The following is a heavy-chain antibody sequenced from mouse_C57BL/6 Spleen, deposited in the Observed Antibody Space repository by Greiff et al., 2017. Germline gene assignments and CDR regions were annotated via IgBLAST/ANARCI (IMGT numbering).Heavy chain of an antibody. V-gene: IGHV1-59*01. CDR1: GYTFTSYW. Sequence: QVQLQQPGAELVRPGTSVKLSCKASGYTFTSYWMHWVKQRPGQGLEWIGVIDPSDSYTNYNQKFKGKATLTVDTSSSTAYLQLSSLTSEDSAVYCGASPYDAYFDYWGQGTTLTVSS. CDR3: ASPYDAYFDY. D-gene: IGHD2-3*01. J-gene: IGHJ2*01. CDR2: IDPSDSYT.